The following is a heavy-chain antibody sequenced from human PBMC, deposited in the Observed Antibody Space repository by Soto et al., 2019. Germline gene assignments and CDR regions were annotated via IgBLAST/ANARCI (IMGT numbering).Heavy chain of an antibody. CDR1: GGSISSSSYY. D-gene: IGHD2-2*01. V-gene: IGHV4-39*07. CDR3: ARVRTEYAGLDY. J-gene: IGHJ4*02. CDR2: IYYSGST. Sequence: SETLSLTCTDSGGSISSSSYYWGWIRQPPGKGLEWIGSIYYSGSTYYNPSLESRVTISVDTSKNQFSLRLTSVTAADTAVYFCARVRTEYAGLDYWGQGTLVTVSS.